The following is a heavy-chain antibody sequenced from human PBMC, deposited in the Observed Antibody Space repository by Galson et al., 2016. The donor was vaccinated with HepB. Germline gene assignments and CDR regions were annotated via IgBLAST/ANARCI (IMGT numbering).Heavy chain of an antibody. CDR2: ISGSGGTT. J-gene: IGHJ4*02. Sequence: SLRLSCAASGFTFSSYALSWVRQAPGKGLEWVSVISGSGGTTYYADSVKGRFTISRDNSKNALYLQMNSLRAEDTAAYYCAKEPNYDFWSGHPFDYWGQGTLVTVSS. CDR1: GFTFSSYA. V-gene: IGHV3-23*01. CDR3: AKEPNYDFWSGHPFDY. D-gene: IGHD3-3*01.